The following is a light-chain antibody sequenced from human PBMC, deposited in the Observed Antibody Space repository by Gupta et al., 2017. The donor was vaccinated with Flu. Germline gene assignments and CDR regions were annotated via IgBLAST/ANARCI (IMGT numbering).Light chain of an antibody. CDR2: EVS. CDR1: SYDVGAYNY. CDR3: GSFASTSTYV. V-gene: IGLV2-14*01. J-gene: IGLJ1*01. Sequence: QSGLTQPASVSGSPGQSITIPCTGTSYDVGAYNYVSWYQHHPGKAPKLLIYEVSDRPSGVSNRFSGSKSGNTASLTISGLQTEDEADYYCGSFASTSTYVFGTGTKVTVL.